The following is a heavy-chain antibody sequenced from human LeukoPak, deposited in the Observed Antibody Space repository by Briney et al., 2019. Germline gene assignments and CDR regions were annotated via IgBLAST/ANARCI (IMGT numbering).Heavy chain of an antibody. V-gene: IGHV3-66*01. CDR2: IYSGGTT. CDR1: GFTVSSNY. CDR3: APLGSIVATIRY. D-gene: IGHD5-12*01. Sequence: GGSLRLSCAASGFTVSSNYMSWVRQAPGKGLEWVSVIYSGGTTYYADSVKGRFTISRDNSKNTLYLQMNSLRVEDTAVYYCAPLGSIVATIRYWGQGTLVTVSS. J-gene: IGHJ4*02.